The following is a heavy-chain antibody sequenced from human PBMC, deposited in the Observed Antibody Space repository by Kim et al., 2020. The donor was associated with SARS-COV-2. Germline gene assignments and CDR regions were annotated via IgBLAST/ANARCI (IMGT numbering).Heavy chain of an antibody. V-gene: IGHV1-69*01. J-gene: IGHJ4*02. CDR3: ARERQMGAFDY. D-gene: IGHD1-26*01. Sequence: NYAQQFQGRVTITADESTSTAYMELSSLRSEDTAVYYCARERQMGAFDYWGQGTLVTVSS.